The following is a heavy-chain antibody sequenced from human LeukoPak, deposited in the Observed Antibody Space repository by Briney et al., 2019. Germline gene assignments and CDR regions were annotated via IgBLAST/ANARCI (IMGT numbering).Heavy chain of an antibody. V-gene: IGHV3-30-3*01. CDR2: ISYDGSNK. D-gene: IGHD2-2*01. Sequence: GGSLRLSCAASGFTFSSYAMHWVRQAPGKGLEWVAVISYDGSNKYYADSVKGRFTISRDNSKNTLYLQMNSLRAEDTAVYYCARDPGYCSSTSCHSYYYGMDVWGQGTTSPSP. CDR3: ARDPGYCSSTSCHSYYYGMDV. CDR1: GFTFSSYA. J-gene: IGHJ6*02.